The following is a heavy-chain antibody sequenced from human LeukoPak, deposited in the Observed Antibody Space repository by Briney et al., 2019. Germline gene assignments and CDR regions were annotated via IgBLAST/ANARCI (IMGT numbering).Heavy chain of an antibody. V-gene: IGHV3-23*01. CDR1: GFTLSSYA. D-gene: IGHD3-10*01. CDR3: AKVMKGSERLTMVRGVIIKTAGLYYMDV. Sequence: GGSLRLSCAASGFTLSSYAMSWVRQAPGKGLEWVSSISASGGSTNYADSVKGRFTISRDNSKNTVYPQMNSLRAEDTAVYYCAKVMKGSERLTMVRGVIIKTAGLYYMDVWGKGTTVTVSS. CDR2: ISASGGST. J-gene: IGHJ6*03.